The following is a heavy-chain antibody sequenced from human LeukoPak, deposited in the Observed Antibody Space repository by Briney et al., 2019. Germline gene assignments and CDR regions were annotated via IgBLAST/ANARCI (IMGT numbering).Heavy chain of an antibody. D-gene: IGHD1-1*01. CDR3: NRGLEPSTGPDY. CDR1: GFTFGDYD. Sequence: GGSLRLSCTASGFTFGDYDMSWVRQAPGKGLEWVGFIRRKGSGGTPEYTASVKGRFTISRDDSKSLAYLQMNSLRTEDTAVYYCNRGLEPSTGPDYWGQGTLVTVSS. CDR2: IRRKGSGGTP. V-gene: IGHV3-49*04. J-gene: IGHJ4*02.